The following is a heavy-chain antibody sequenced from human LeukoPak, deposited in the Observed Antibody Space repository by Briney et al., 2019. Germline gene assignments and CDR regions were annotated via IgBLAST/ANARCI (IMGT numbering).Heavy chain of an antibody. V-gene: IGHV7-4-1*02. J-gene: IGHJ4*02. CDR1: GYTFTSYA. D-gene: IGHD4-17*01. CDR2: INTNTGNP. Sequence: ASVKVSCKASGYTFTSYAMNWVRQAPGQGLEWMGWINTNTGNPTYAQGFTGRFVFSLDTSVSTAYLQISGLKAEDTAVYYCARVVDYGDYPYFDYWGQGTLVTVSS. CDR3: ARVVDYGDYPYFDY.